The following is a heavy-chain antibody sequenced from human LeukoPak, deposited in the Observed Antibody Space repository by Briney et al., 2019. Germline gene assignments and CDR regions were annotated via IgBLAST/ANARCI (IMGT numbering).Heavy chain of an antibody. CDR1: GGSISSYY. CDR3: ARTTEGGYTYGYFYYYYMDV. J-gene: IGHJ6*03. V-gene: IGHV4-59*01. CDR2: IYYSGST. D-gene: IGHD5-18*01. Sequence: SETLSLTCTVSGGSISSYYWSWIRQPPGKGLEWIGYIYYSGSTNYNPSLKSRVTISVDTSKNQFSPKLTSVTAAATAVYYCARTTEGGYTYGYFYYYYMDVWGKGTTVTISS.